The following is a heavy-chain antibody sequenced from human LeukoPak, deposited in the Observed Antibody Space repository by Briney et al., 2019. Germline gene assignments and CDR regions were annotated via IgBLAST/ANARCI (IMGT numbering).Heavy chain of an antibody. CDR2: IKQDGSEK. J-gene: IGHJ1*01. Sequence: GGSLRLSCAASGFTFSSYWMSWVRQAPGKGLEWVANIKQDGSEKYYVDSVKGRFTISRDNAKNSLYLQMNSLRAEDTAVYYCARASMSRPSDRAEYFQHWGQGTLVTVSS. CDR3: ARASMSRPSDRAEYFQH. V-gene: IGHV3-7*01. D-gene: IGHD2/OR15-2a*01. CDR1: GFTFSSYW.